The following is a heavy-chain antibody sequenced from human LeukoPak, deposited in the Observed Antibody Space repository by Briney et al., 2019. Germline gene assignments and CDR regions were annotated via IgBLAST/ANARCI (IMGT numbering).Heavy chain of an antibody. J-gene: IGHJ5*02. CDR1: GGSIGDYY. CDR2: VYYTGAT. V-gene: IGHV4-59*01. D-gene: IGHD5-18*01. Sequence: KSSETLSLTCTVSGGSIGDYYWSWVRQTPGKGLEWIGFVYYTGATNYNPSLKSRVTISLDTSKNQFSLNLNSVDAADTAVYFCARCGNSYGTGYQFDTWSQGTLVTVSS. CDR3: ARCGNSYGTGYQFDT.